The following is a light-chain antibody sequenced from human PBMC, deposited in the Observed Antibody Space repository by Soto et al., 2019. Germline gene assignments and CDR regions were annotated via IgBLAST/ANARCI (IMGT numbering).Light chain of an antibody. J-gene: IGLJ3*02. CDR3: QSYDSSLDGWV. Sequence: QSVLTQPPSVSGAPGQRVTISCTGSSSNIGAGYAVHWYQQLPGTAPKLLIYGNNNRPSGVPDRFSGSKSGTSASLAITGLQAEDEADYYCQSYDSSLDGWVFGGGPKLTVL. CDR1: SSNIGAGYA. V-gene: IGLV1-40*01. CDR2: GNN.